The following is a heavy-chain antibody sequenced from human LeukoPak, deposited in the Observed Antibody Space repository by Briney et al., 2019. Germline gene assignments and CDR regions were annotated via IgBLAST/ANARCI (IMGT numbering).Heavy chain of an antibody. CDR1: GFTVSSYG. D-gene: IGHD6-19*01. CDR2: IWYDGRNK. CDR3: ARERYSSGFDY. V-gene: IGHV3-33*01. J-gene: IGHJ4*02. Sequence: AGSLRLSCAASGFTVSSYGMHWVRQAPGKGLEWVAVIWYDGRNKYYADSVKGRFTIFRDNSKNTLYLQMNSLRAEDTAVYYCARERYSSGFDYWGQGTLVTVSS.